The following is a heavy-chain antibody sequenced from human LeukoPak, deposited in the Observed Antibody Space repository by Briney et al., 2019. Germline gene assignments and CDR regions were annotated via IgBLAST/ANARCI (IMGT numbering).Heavy chain of an antibody. CDR3: ARDRGYCRSPSSPSFFDY. V-gene: IGHV3-48*03. J-gene: IGHJ4*02. CDR1: GFTFSSYE. CDR2: ITSSGSTI. Sequence: PGGSLRLSCAVSGFTFSSYEMNWVRQAPGKGLEWLSYITSSGSTIYYADSVKGRFTISRDNAKNSLYLQMNTLRAEDTAIYYWARDRGYCRSPSSPSFFDYGARGPLVTVS. D-gene: IGHD2-2*01.